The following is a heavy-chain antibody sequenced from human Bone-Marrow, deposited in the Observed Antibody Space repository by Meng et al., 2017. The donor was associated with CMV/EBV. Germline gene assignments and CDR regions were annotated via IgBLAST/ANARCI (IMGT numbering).Heavy chain of an antibody. CDR3: ARDASYCSSTSCYMGRYNWFDP. CDR1: GGSISSSSYY. Sequence: SETLSLTCTVSGGSISSSSYYWGWIRQTPGKGLEWIGSIYYSGSTYYNPSLKSRVTISVDTSKNQFSLKLSSVTAADTAVYYCARDASYCSSTSCYMGRYNWFDPWGQGPLVTVSS. V-gene: IGHV4-39*07. CDR2: IYYSGST. J-gene: IGHJ5*02. D-gene: IGHD2-2*02.